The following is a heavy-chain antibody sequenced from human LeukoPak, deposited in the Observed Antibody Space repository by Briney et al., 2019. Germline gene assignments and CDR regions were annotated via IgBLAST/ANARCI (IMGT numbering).Heavy chain of an antibody. J-gene: IGHJ4*02. D-gene: IGHD2-2*01. CDR1: GGTFSSYA. Sequence: SVKVSCKASGGTFSSYAISWVRQAPGQGLEWMGGILPIFGTANYAQKFQGRVTITTDESTSTAYMELSSLRSEDTAVYYCARENIVVVPAAIRYFDYWGQGTLVTVSS. V-gene: IGHV1-69*05. CDR3: ARENIVVVPAAIRYFDY. CDR2: ILPIFGTA.